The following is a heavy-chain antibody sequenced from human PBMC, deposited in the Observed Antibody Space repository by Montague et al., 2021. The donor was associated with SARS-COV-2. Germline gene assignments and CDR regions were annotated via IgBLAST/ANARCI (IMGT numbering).Heavy chain of an antibody. V-gene: IGHV4-39*02. D-gene: IGHD3/OR15-3a*01. CDR2: IYFTGKT. Sequence: SETLSLTCSVSGDSISRSHYFWAWIRQPPGMGLEWIGSIYFTGKTYYHPSLKSRVTISIGTSKNHFSLRLSSVTAADSAVFYCARCGLTNAFDIWGLGTMITISS. CDR1: GDSISRSHYF. J-gene: IGHJ3*02. CDR3: ARCGLTNAFDI.